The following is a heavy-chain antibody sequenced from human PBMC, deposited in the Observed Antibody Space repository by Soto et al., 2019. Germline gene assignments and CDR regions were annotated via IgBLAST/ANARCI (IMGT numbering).Heavy chain of an antibody. CDR3: AREEENVLMVYASYYYGMDV. CDR1: GYTLTELS. V-gene: IGHV1-24*01. CDR2: FDPEDGET. J-gene: IGHJ6*02. D-gene: IGHD2-8*01. Sequence: GASVKVSCKVSGYTLTELSMHWVRQAPGRGLEWMGGFDPEDGETIYAQKFQGRVTMTEDTSTDTAYMELSSLRSEDTAVYYCAREEENVLMVYASYYYGMDVWGQGTTVTVSS.